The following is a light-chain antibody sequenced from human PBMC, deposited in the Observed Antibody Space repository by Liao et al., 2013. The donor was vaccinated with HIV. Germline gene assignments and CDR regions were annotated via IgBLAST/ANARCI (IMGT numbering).Light chain of an antibody. Sequence: SYVLTQPPSVSVAPGKTARITCGGNNIGSKSVHWYQQKPGQSPVLVIYQDSKRPSGIPERFSGSTSGNTATLTITGTQALDEADYYCQTWDSSTVLFGGGTRLTVL. CDR1: NIGSKS. V-gene: IGLV3-21*01. J-gene: IGLJ2*01. CDR3: QTWDSSTVL. CDR2: QDS.